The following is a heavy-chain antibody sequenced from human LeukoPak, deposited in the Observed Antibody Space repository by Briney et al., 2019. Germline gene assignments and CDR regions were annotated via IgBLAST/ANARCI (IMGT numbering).Heavy chain of an antibody. Sequence: GGSLRLSCAASGFTFSSYAMSWVRQAPGKGLEWVSYISSSSTTIYYADSVKGRFTISRDNAKNSLYLQMSSLRAEDTAVYYCARVTYYYDSSGSRVSYFDYWGQGTLVTVSS. V-gene: IGHV3-48*01. D-gene: IGHD3-22*01. J-gene: IGHJ4*02. CDR1: GFTFSSYA. CDR3: ARVTYYYDSSGSRVSYFDY. CDR2: ISSSSTTI.